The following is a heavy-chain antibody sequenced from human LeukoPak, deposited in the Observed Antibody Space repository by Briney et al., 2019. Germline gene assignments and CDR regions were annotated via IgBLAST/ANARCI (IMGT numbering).Heavy chain of an antibody. CDR1: GFTFSSYE. CDR2: ISSSGSTI. D-gene: IGHD1-26*01. Sequence: PGGSLRLSCAASGFTFSSYEMNWVRQAPGKGLEWVSYISSSGSTIYYADSVKGRFTISRDNAKNSLYLQMNSLRAEDTAVYYCARGRVGAHFDYWGQGTLATVSS. J-gene: IGHJ4*02. V-gene: IGHV3-48*03. CDR3: ARGRVGAHFDY.